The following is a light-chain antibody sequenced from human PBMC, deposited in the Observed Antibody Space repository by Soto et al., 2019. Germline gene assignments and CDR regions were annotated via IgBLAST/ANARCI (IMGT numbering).Light chain of an antibody. CDR3: CSYAGDVTVL. CDR1: SSDVGNY. Sequence: QSALTQPASVSGSPGQSITISCTETSSDVGNYVSWYQQHPGKAPKLKIYEGRKRPSGVSNRFSGSKSGNTASLTISGLQTEDEAYYYCCSYAGDVTVLFGGGTKVTVL. J-gene: IGLJ2*01. V-gene: IGLV2-23*01. CDR2: EGR.